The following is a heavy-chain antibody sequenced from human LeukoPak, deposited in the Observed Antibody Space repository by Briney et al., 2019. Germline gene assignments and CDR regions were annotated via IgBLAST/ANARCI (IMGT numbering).Heavy chain of an antibody. CDR3: SKESRSAYDILTGLGP. J-gene: IGHJ5*02. D-gene: IGHD3-9*01. V-gene: IGHV3-30*02. Sequence: GGSLRLSCAASGFTFSSYGMLWVRQAPGKGLEWVAFIRYDGSNKYYADSVKGRFTISRDNSKNTLYLQMNSLRAEDTAVYYCSKESRSAYDILTGLGPWGQGTLVTVSS. CDR2: IRYDGSNK. CDR1: GFTFSSYG.